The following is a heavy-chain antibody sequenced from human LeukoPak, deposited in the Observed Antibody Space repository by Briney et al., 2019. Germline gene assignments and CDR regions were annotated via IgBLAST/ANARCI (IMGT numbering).Heavy chain of an antibody. CDR3: AKLLGSGWTGYDY. Sequence: GGSLRLSCAASGFTFSDYYMSWIRQAPGKGLEWLSYISSSNTIYYADSVRGRFTISRDNAKNSLYLQINSLRAEDTAVYYCAKLLGSGWTGYDYWGQGTLVTVSS. J-gene: IGHJ4*02. V-gene: IGHV3-11*01. D-gene: IGHD6-19*01. CDR1: GFTFSDYY. CDR2: ISSSNTI.